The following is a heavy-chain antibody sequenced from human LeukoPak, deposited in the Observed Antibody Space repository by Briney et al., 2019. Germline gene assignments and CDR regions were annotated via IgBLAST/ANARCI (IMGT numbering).Heavy chain of an antibody. CDR3: ARDGSGSYYETAFDY. CDR2: ISAYNGNT. D-gene: IGHD3-10*01. Sequence: ASVKVSCKASGYSFTSYGISWVRQAPGQGVEWMGWISAYNGNTNYAQKLQGRVTMTTDTSTSTAYMELRSLRSDDTAVYYCARDGSGSYYETAFDYWGQGTLVTVSS. V-gene: IGHV1-18*01. CDR1: GYSFTSYG. J-gene: IGHJ4*02.